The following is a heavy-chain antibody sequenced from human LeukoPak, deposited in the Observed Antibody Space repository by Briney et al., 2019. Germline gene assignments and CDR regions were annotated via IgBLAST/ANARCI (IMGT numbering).Heavy chain of an antibody. V-gene: IGHV3-7*01. CDR3: ARDQSLLEMKAPYYFDY. D-gene: IGHD5-24*01. CDR1: GFTFSSYW. Sequence: GGSLRLSCAASGFTFSSYWMSWVRQAPGKGLEWVANIKQDGSEKYYVDSVKGRFTISRDNARNSLYLQMNSLRAEDTAVYYCARDQSLLEMKAPYYFDYWGQGTLVTVSS. CDR2: IKQDGSEK. J-gene: IGHJ4*02.